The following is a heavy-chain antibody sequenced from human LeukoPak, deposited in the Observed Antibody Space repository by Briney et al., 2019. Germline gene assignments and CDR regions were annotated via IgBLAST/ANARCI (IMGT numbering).Heavy chain of an antibody. V-gene: IGHV3-30-3*01. CDR1: GFTFSSYA. J-gene: IGHJ6*02. CDR2: ISYDGSNK. Sequence: GGSQRLSCAASGFTFSSYAMHWVRQAPGKGLEWVAVISYDGSNKYYADSVKGRFTISRDNSKNTLYLQMNSLRAEDTAVYYCARDASTYGMDVWGQGTTVTVSS. CDR3: ARDASTYGMDV.